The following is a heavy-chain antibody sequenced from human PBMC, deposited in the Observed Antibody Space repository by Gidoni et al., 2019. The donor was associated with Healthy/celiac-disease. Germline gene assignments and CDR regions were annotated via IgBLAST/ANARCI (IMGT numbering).Heavy chain of an antibody. CDR1: GFTFSRYA. CDR3: AKDRIVVVVAATPDY. Sequence: EVQLLASGGGLVQPGGSLRLSCAASGFTFSRYAMSWVRQAPGKGLEWVSAISGRGGSTYYADSVKGRFTISRDNSKNTLYLQMNSLRDEDTAVYYCAKDRIVVVVAATPDYWGQGTLVTVSS. D-gene: IGHD2-15*01. CDR2: ISGRGGST. J-gene: IGHJ4*02. V-gene: IGHV3-23*01.